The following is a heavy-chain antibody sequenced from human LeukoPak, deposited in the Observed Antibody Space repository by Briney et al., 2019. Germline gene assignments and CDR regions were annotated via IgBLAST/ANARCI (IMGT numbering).Heavy chain of an antibody. CDR2: IKQDGSEK. CDR3: ARVYYDFWSGYLSTFDY. Sequence: GGSLRLSCAASGFTFSSYWVSWVRQAPGKGLEWVANIKQDGSEKYYVDSVKGRFTISRDNAKNSLYLQMNSLRAEDTAVYYCARVYYDFWSGYLSTFDYWGQGTLVTVSS. V-gene: IGHV3-7*04. D-gene: IGHD3-3*01. J-gene: IGHJ4*02. CDR1: GFTFSSYW.